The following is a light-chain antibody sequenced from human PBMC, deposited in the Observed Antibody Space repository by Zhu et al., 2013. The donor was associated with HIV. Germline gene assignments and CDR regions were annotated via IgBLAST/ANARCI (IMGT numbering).Light chain of an antibody. CDR3: QVWDTSSDHLL. CDR2: DDS. Sequence: SYELTQPSSVSVSPGQTATITCSGDILSKRYSRWFQQKPGQAPVLVVYDDSDRPSAIPERFSASNSGDTATLTISRVEAGDEADYYCQVWDTSSDHLLFGGGTKLTVL. V-gene: IGLV3-21*02. J-gene: IGLJ2*01. CDR1: ILSKRY.